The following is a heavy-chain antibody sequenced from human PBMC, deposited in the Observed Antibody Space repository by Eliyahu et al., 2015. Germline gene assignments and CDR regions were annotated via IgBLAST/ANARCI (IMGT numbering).Heavy chain of an antibody. CDR3: ARQNSDILRFFDWLF. CDR2: XXHSGST. J-gene: IGHJ4*02. V-gene: IGHV4-39*01. CDR1: GGSIXSNYY. D-gene: IGHD3-9*01. Sequence: QLQLQESGPGLVKPSETLSLXCXXSGGSIXSNYYWGWIRQPPGKGLEWIGTXXHSGSTYYNPSLKSRVTISVDTSKNQFSLKLSSVTAADTAVYYCARQNSDILRFFDWLFWGQGTLVTVSS.